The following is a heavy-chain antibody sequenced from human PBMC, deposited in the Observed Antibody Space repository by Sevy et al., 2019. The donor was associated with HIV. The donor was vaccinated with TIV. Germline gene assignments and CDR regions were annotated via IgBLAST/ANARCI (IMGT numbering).Heavy chain of an antibody. CDR2: TYHRGTT. Sequence: SETLSLTCTVSGDSIISSHWWSWFRQTPGKGLEWIGDTYHRGTTNYSPSLKNRVIISVDTSKNQFSLKLTSVTAADTAVYYCAAAAGTDILGYYFGSWGQGTPVTVSS. V-gene: IGHV4-4*02. D-gene: IGHD2-21*01. J-gene: IGHJ4*02. CDR1: GDSIISSHW. CDR3: AAAAGTDILGYYFGS.